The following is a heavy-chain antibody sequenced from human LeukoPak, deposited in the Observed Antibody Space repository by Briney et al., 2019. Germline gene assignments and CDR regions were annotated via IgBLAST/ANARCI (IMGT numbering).Heavy chain of an antibody. CDR2: MNPSGST. CDR1: GGSFSGYY. CDR3: ARGRQDVTMIVVVMTAVSYYLDV. V-gene: IGHV4-34*01. J-gene: IGHJ6*03. D-gene: IGHD3-22*01. Sequence: PSETLSLTCAVYGGSFSGYYWTWIRQTPEKGLEWIGEMNPSGSTSYNPSLKSRVTVSVDTSKNQFSLKLSSVTAADTAVCYCARGRQDVTMIVVVMTAVSYYLDVWGKGTTVTVS.